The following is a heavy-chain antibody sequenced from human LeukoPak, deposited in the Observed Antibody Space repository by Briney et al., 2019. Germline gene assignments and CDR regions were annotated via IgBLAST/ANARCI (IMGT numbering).Heavy chain of an antibody. CDR1: GGSFRSKA. Sequence: GASLKVSCKASGGSFRSKAVSWVRQAPGQGLEWMGAIIPSFDVSNYAQKFQGRITITMDESASTAYMELTSLRSEDTAVYYCARNDMAAAGTFAFWGQGTLVTVSS. D-gene: IGHD6-13*01. CDR2: IIPSFDVS. V-gene: IGHV1-69*05. J-gene: IGHJ4*02. CDR3: ARNDMAAAGTFAF.